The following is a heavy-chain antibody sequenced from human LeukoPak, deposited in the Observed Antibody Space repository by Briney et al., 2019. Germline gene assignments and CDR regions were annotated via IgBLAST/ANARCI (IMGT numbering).Heavy chain of an antibody. J-gene: IGHJ6*03. V-gene: IGHV3-30*02. D-gene: IGHD1-26*01. Sequence: GGSLRLSCAASGFTFSSYGMHWVRQAPGKGLKWVAFIRYDGSNKYYADSVKGRFTISRDNSKNTLYLQMNSLRAEDTAVYYCARDPYSGSYGNYYYYFMDVWGKGTTVTISS. CDR1: GFTFSSYG. CDR3: ARDPYSGSYGNYYYYFMDV. CDR2: IRYDGSNK.